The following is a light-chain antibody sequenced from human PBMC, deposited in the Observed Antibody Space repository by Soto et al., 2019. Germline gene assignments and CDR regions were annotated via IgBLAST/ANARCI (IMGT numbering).Light chain of an antibody. Sequence: QSALAQPASLSGSPGQSITISCAGTSSDVGSYHLVSWYQQHPGKAPRLMIYDVRKRPSGVSNRFSGSKSGNTASLTISGLQAEDEADYYCCSYAGITTHVFGTGTKVTVL. CDR3: CSYAGITTHV. J-gene: IGLJ1*01. CDR2: DVR. V-gene: IGLV2-23*02. CDR1: SSDVGSYHL.